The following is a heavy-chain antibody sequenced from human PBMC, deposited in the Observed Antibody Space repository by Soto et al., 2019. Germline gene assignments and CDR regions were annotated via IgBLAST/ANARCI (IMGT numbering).Heavy chain of an antibody. CDR2: MYVGGNT. Sequence: QLQLQESGPGLVKPSETLSLTCTVSGGSFSSSTYYWGWIRQPPGKGLEWIGSMYVGGNTYYYPSLKSRVTVSVDTSKNPFSLKPTSVTAADTAMYYCARQPYDSTGYYYGAWGQGTLVTVSS. D-gene: IGHD3-22*01. V-gene: IGHV4-39*01. CDR1: GGSFSSSTYY. CDR3: ARQPYDSTGYYYGA. J-gene: IGHJ5*02.